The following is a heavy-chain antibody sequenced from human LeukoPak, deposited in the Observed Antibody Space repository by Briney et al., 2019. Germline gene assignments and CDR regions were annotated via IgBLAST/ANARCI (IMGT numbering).Heavy chain of an antibody. CDR3: AKGHRNYYDSSGYYGGDY. CDR2: ISYDGSNK. Sequence: GGSLRLSCAASGFTFSSYAMHWVRQAPGKGLEWVAVISYDGSNKYYADSVKGRFTISRDNSKNTLYLQMNSLRAEDTAVYYCAKGHRNYYDSSGYYGGDYWGQGTLVTVSS. V-gene: IGHV3-30-3*01. CDR1: GFTFSSYA. J-gene: IGHJ4*02. D-gene: IGHD3-22*01.